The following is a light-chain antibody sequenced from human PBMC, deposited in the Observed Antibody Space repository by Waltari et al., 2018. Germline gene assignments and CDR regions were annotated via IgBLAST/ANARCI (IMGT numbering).Light chain of an antibody. CDR2: DAF. V-gene: IGKV1-33*01. J-gene: IGKJ4*01. CDR1: QDIYND. Sequence: DIRMTQSPSSLSASVGDSVTITCQASQDIYNDLDWYQQKPGKAPKPLIYDAFNLETGVPSRFSGSGSGTHFTLTISSLQPEDAATYYCQQYDSLPLSFGGGTKVDIK. CDR3: QQYDSLPLS.